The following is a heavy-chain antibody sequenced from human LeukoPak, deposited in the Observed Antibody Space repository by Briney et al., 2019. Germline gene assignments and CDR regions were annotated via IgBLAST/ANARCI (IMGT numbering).Heavy chain of an antibody. CDR1: GFTFSSYS. CDR3: ARGATSYMDV. V-gene: IGHV3-48*04. D-gene: IGHD1-26*01. J-gene: IGHJ6*03. Sequence: GGSLRLSCAASGFTFSSYSMNWVRQAPGKGLEWVSYISSSDSTIYYADSVKGRFTISRDNAKNSLYLQMNSLRAEDTAVYYCARGATSYMDVWGKGTTVTVSS. CDR2: ISSSDSTI.